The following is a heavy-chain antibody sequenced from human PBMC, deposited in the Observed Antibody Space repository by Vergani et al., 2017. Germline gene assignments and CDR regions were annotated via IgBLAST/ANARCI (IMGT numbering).Heavy chain of an antibody. Sequence: QVQLVQSAAEVKKSGASAMVSCKSSGYTFNSYGISWVRQPPGQGLEWMGWISAYNGNTYYAQKLQGRVTMTTDTSTSTAYMELRSLRSDDTAVYYWASIALPYYYDMSGYYSYYYGMDVWCQGTTVTVSS. CDR2: ISAYNGNT. V-gene: IGHV1-18*01. CDR3: ASIALPYYYDMSGYYSYYYGMDV. CDR1: GYTFNSYG. D-gene: IGHD3-22*01. J-gene: IGHJ6*02.